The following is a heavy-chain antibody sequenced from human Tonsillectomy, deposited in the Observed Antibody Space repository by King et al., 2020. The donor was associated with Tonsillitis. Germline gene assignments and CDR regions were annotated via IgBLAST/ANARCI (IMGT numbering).Heavy chain of an antibody. V-gene: IGHV4-30-2*01. D-gene: IGHD6-6*01. Sequence: PLQESGSGLVKPSQTLSLTCAVSGGSISSGGYSWRWIRQPPGKGLEWIGYIYHSGNTHYNPSLKSRVTTSVDRSRNQFSLKVSSVTAADTAVYYCARGIAARTYFDYWGQGTLVTVSS. CDR2: IYHSGNT. CDR1: GGSISSGGYS. J-gene: IGHJ4*02. CDR3: ARGIAARTYFDY.